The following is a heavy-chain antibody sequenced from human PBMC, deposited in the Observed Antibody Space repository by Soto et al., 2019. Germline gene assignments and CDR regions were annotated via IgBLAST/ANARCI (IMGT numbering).Heavy chain of an antibody. V-gene: IGHV4-30-2*01. J-gene: IGHJ5*02. CDR1: GGSISSGGYS. CDR3: ARGGTAMAHGRWFDP. Sequence: SETLSLTCAVSGGSISSGGYSWSWIRQPPGKGLEWIGYIYHSGSTYYNPSLKSRVTISVDRSKNQFSLKLSSVTAADTAVYYCARGGTAMAHGRWFDPWGQGTLVTVSS. D-gene: IGHD5-18*01. CDR2: IYHSGST.